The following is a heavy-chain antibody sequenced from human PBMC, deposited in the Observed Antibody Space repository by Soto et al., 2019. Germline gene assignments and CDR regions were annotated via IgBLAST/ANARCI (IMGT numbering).Heavy chain of an antibody. Sequence: SETLSLTCAVSGGSISSTGHFWAWIRQPPGKGLEWIGNIYYSGSTSYNPPLKSRVTISIDMSKNQFSLTLSSVTAADTAVYYCARQNYCGTTTCYGYWGQGTLVTVSS. J-gene: IGHJ4*02. CDR2: IYYSGST. V-gene: IGHV4-39*01. CDR3: ARQNYCGTTTCYGY. D-gene: IGHD2-2*01. CDR1: GGSISSTGHF.